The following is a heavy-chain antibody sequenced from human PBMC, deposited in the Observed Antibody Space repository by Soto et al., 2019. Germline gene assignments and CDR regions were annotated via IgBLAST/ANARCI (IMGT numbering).Heavy chain of an antibody. CDR2: IYYSGST. J-gene: IGHJ6*02. CDR3: ARDSATLGMDV. Sequence: QVQLQESGPGLVRPSETLSLTCTVSGGSISSYYWTWIRQPPGKGLEWIGYIYYSGSTNYNPSLKSRVTRSADTSKNQFSLKLSSVTAADTAVYYCARDSATLGMDVWGQGTTVTVSS. D-gene: IGHD5-12*01. CDR1: GGSISSYY. V-gene: IGHV4-59*01.